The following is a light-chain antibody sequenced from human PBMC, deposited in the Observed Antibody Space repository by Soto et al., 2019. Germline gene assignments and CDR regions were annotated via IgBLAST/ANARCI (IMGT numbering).Light chain of an antibody. CDR3: QQLNSYPPT. V-gene: IGKV1-9*01. CDR2: AAS. Sequence: IQFTKSPSSLSATVGDRVTMTCRASQGISSYLAWYHQKPGKAPKLLIYAASTLQSGVPSRFSGSGSGTDFTLTISSLQPEDFATYYCQQLNSYPPTFGQGTNVDIK. J-gene: IGKJ1*01. CDR1: QGISSY.